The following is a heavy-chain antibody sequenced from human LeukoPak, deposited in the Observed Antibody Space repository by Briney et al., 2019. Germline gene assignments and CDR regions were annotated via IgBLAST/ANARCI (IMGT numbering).Heavy chain of an antibody. V-gene: IGHV1-69*13. D-gene: IGHD3-9*01. CDR1: GGTFISYA. CDR2: IIPIFGTA. Sequence: SVKVSCKASGGTFISYAISWVRQAPGQGLEWMGGIIPIFGTANYAQKFQGRVTITADESTSTAYMELSSLRSEDTAVYYCARDAILTGYRYFDYWGQGTLVTVS. J-gene: IGHJ4*02. CDR3: ARDAILTGYRYFDY.